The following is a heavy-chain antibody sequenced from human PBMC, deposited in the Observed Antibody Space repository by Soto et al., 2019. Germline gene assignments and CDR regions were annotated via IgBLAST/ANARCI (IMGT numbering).Heavy chain of an antibody. CDR3: AKDPRAAAGTHSDAFDI. CDR1: GFTFSSYG. CDR2: ISYDGSNK. J-gene: IGHJ3*02. D-gene: IGHD6-13*01. Sequence: GGSLRLSCAASGFTFSSYGMHWVRQAPGKGLEWVAVISYDGSNKYYADSVKGRFTISRDNSKNTLYLQMNSLRAEDTAVYYCAKDPRAAAGTHSDAFDIWGQGTMVTVS. V-gene: IGHV3-30*18.